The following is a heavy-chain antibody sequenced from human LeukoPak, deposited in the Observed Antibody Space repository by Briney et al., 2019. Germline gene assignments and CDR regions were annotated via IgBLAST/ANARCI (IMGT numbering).Heavy chain of an antibody. J-gene: IGHJ4*02. V-gene: IGHV4-39*07. D-gene: IGHD3-10*01. CDR2: FYYSGST. CDR1: GGSISSSSYY. Sequence: SETLSLTCTVSGGSISSSSYYWGWIRQPPGKGLEWVGIFYYSGSTYYNPSLKSRVTVSVDTPKNQFSLKLTSVTAADTAVYYCARVRYGSGSYYFDNWGQGTLVTVSS. CDR3: ARVRYGSGSYYFDN.